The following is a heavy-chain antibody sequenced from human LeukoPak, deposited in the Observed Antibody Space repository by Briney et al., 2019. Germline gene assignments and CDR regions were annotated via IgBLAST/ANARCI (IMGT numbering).Heavy chain of an antibody. J-gene: IGHJ4*02. CDR2: INPNSGGT. CDR3: ARVPAAARRRVVGYYFDY. D-gene: IGHD2-2*01. Sequence: ASVKVSCKASGYTFTCYYMHWVRQAPGQGLEWMGWINPNSGGTNYAQKFQGRVTMTRDTSISTAYMELSRLRSDDTAVYYCARVPAAARRRVVGYYFDYWGQGTLVTVSS. CDR1: GYTFTCYY. V-gene: IGHV1-2*02.